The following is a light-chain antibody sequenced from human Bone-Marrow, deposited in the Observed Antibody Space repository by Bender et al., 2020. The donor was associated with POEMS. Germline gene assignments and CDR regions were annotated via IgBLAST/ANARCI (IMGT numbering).Light chain of an antibody. V-gene: IGLV2-14*01. CDR3: SSYTSRSTVV. Sequence: QSALTQPASVSGSPGQSITISCTGTSSDIGGYNYVSWYQQHPGTAPKLMIFDVTNRPSGISNRFSGSKSGNTASLTISGLQAEDEADYYCSSYTSRSTVVFGGGTELTVL. CDR2: DVT. CDR1: SSDIGGYNY. J-gene: IGLJ2*01.